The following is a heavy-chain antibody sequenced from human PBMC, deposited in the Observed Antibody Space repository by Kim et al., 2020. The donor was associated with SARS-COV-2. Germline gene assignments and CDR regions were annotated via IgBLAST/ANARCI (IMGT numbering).Heavy chain of an antibody. V-gene: IGHV4-4*02. CDR1: GDSITSNNW. D-gene: IGHD2-2*01. Sequence: SETLSLTCAVSGDSITSNNWWSWVRQPPGKGLEWIGQIFHSGSTNYNPSLKSRVTISVDKSKNQFSLKLSSVTAADTAVYYCAALLPAASFYYYYGTAVWGQGTTVTVSS. CDR3: AALLPAASFYYYYGTAV. CDR2: IFHSGST. J-gene: IGHJ6*02.